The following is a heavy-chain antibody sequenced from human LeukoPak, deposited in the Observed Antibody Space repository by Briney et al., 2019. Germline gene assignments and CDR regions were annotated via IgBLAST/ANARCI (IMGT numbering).Heavy chain of an antibody. D-gene: IGHD3-10*01. CDR1: GGTFSSYA. Sequence: ASVKVSCEASGGTFSSYAISWVRQAPGQGLEWMGGIIPIFGTANYAQKFQGRVTITADESTSTAYMELSSLRSEDTAVYYCARDRGGVWFGESHFDYWGQGTLVTVSS. CDR3: ARDRGGVWFGESHFDY. J-gene: IGHJ4*02. V-gene: IGHV1-69*01. CDR2: IIPIFGTA.